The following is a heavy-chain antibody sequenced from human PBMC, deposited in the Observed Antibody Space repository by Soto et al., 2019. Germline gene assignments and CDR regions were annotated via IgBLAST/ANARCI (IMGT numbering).Heavy chain of an antibody. J-gene: IGHJ4*02. D-gene: IGHD3-9*01. V-gene: IGHV4-39*01. CDR1: GDSINSDNYY. Sequence: PSETLSLTCSVSGDSINSDNYYWGWIRQPPGKGLEWIGSIYYRGNTYYNPSLKTRVTISLDKSKSQFSLKLNSVTAADTAVYFCARLEGLATISYYFDYWGQGTLVTVSS. CDR2: IYYRGNT. CDR3: ARLEGLATISYYFDY.